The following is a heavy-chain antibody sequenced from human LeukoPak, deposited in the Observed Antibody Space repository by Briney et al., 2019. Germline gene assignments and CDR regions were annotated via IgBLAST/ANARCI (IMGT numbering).Heavy chain of an antibody. J-gene: IGHJ4*02. CDR1: GYTFTSYA. CDR3: AREDAHGGYSYGF. D-gene: IGHD5-18*01. V-gene: IGHV1-3*01. Sequence: ASVKVSCKASGYTFTSYAMHWVRQAPGQRLEWMGWINAGNGNTKYSQNFQGRVTFTRDTSATTAYMELISLISEDTAVYYCAREDAHGGYSYGFWGQGTLVTVSS. CDR2: INAGNGNT.